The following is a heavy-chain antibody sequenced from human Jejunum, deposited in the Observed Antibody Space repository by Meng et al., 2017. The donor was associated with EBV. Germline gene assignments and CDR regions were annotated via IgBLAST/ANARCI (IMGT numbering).Heavy chain of an antibody. J-gene: IGHJ3*01. Sequence: PLVVFCGVLVRAGALWVLSRKAFEVTFSSYSIHWASQVPGTGMVWVSHIQDDGSRTNYADSVKGRFTISRDNAQSTLSLQMNSLRADDTAVYYCARGERGGFDVWGQGTMVTV. V-gene: IGHV3-74*01. CDR3: ARGERGGFDV. CDR2: IQDDGSRT. D-gene: IGHD1-1*01. CDR1: EVTFSSYS.